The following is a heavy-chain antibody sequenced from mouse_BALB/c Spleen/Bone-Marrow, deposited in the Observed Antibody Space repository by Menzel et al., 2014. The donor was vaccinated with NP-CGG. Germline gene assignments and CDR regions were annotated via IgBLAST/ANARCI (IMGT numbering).Heavy chain of an antibody. Sequence: EVKLMESGGGLVKPGGSLKLSCAASGFTFSYYAMSWVRQSPEKSLEWVAAISSGGSYTYYPDTVTGRFTISRDNAKNTLYLEMSSLRSEDTAMYYCARDSSGYFDYWGQGTTLTVSS. CDR2: ISSGGSYT. J-gene: IGHJ2*01. CDR1: GFTFSYYA. D-gene: IGHD3-1*01. V-gene: IGHV5-9-4*01. CDR3: ARDSSGYFDY.